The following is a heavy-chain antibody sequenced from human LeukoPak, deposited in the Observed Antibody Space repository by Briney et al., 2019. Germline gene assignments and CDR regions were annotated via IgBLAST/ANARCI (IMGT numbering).Heavy chain of an antibody. CDR1: GFTFSSYS. D-gene: IGHD6-6*01. Sequence: PGGSLRLSCAASGFTFSSYSMNWVRQAPGKGLEWVSSISSSSSYIYYADSVKGRFTISRDNAKNSLYLQMNSLRAEDTAVYYCASFPSIAAPLDYWGQGTLVTVSS. CDR3: ASFPSIAAPLDY. J-gene: IGHJ4*02. CDR2: ISSSSSYI. V-gene: IGHV3-21*01.